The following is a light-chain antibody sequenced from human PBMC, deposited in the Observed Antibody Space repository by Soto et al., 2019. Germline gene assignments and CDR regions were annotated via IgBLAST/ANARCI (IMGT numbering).Light chain of an antibody. J-gene: IGKJ5*01. V-gene: IGKV1-5*03. Sequence: IQVNQSASTLSGTVGDRVTITCRASQTISSWLAWYQQKPGKAPKLLIYKASTLQSGVPSRFSGSGSGTEFTLTICGLLPEDFATYHCPQLNTLLFSFCQGTRLEIK. CDR1: QTISSW. CDR2: KAS. CDR3: PQLNTLLFS.